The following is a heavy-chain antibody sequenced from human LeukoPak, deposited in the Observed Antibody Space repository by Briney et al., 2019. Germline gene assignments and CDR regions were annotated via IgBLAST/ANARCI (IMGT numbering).Heavy chain of an antibody. CDR1: GFTFSSYW. CDR3: ARDTSQEPGIAVARYYYYYYMDV. Sequence: PGGSLRLSCAASGFTFSSYWMSWVRQAPGKGLEWVANIKQDGSEKYYVDSVKGRFTISRDNAKNSLYPQMNSLRAEDTAVYYCARDTSQEPGIAVARYYYYYYMDVWGKGTTVTVSS. CDR2: IKQDGSEK. V-gene: IGHV3-7*01. J-gene: IGHJ6*03. D-gene: IGHD6-19*01.